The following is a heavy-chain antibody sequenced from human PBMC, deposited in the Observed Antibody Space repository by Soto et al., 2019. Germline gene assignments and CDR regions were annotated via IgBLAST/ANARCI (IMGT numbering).Heavy chain of an antibody. CDR3: ARALYSSSWFLFEVGWFDP. D-gene: IGHD6-13*01. Sequence: QVQLVQSGAEVKKPGASVKVSCKASGYTFTSYDINWVRQATGQGLEWMGWMNPNSGNTGYAQKFQGRVTMTRNTSMSTAYMELSSLRSEDTAVYYCARALYSSSWFLFEVGWFDPWGQGTLVTVSS. CDR2: MNPNSGNT. CDR1: GYTFTSYD. V-gene: IGHV1-8*01. J-gene: IGHJ5*02.